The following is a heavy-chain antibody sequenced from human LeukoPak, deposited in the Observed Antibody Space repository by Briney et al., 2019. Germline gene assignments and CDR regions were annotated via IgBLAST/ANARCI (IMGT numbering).Heavy chain of an antibody. J-gene: IGHJ4*02. CDR2: IYYSGST. Sequence: SETLSLTCTVSGGSISSYYWSWIRQPPGKGLEGIGYIYYSGSTNYNPSLKSRVTISVDTSKNQFSLKLSSVTAADTAVYYCARGTYDSSGYWYYFDYWGQGTLVTVSS. CDR3: ARGTYDSSGYWYYFDY. V-gene: IGHV4-59*01. CDR1: GGSISSYY. D-gene: IGHD3-22*01.